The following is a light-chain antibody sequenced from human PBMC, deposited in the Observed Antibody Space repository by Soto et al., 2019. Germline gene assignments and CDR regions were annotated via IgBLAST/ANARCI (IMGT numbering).Light chain of an antibody. CDR1: QSVSSY. V-gene: IGKV3-11*01. Sequence: EIVLTQSQATLSLSPGERATLSCRASQSVSSYLAWYQQKPGQAPRLLIYDASNRATGIPARFSDSGSGPDFTLTIISLEPEDFAVYYCQQRSNWLFGPGTKVDIK. CDR3: QQRSNWL. J-gene: IGKJ3*01. CDR2: DAS.